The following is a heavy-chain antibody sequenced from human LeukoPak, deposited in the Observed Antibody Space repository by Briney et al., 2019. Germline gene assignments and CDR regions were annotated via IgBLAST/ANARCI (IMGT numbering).Heavy chain of an antibody. CDR3: ARPYDFWSGHNWFDP. CDR2: IIPIFGTA. D-gene: IGHD3-3*01. CDR1: GGTFSSYA. V-gene: IGHV1-69*05. J-gene: IGHJ5*02. Sequence: GSSVKVSCKASGGTFSSYAISWVRQAPGQGLEWMGGIIPIFGTANYAQKFQGRVTITTDESTSTAYMELSSLRSEDTAVYYCARPYDFWSGHNWFDPWGQGTLVTVSS.